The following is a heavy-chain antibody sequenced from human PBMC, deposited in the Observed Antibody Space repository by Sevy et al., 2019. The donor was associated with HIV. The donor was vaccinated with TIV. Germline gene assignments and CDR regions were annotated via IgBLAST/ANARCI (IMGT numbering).Heavy chain of an antibody. D-gene: IGHD2-2*01. CDR1: GYTFSGYY. CDR2: FNPKSGGT. V-gene: IGHV1-2*06. Sequence: ASVKVSCKASGYTFSGYYIHWVRQAPGQGLEWMGRFNPKSGGTNYAQKFQGRVTMTTDTSISTAYMDLSRLRSDDTALYYCARGLESCGSIDCPFGFWGQGTLVTVSS. CDR3: ARGLESCGSIDCPFGF. J-gene: IGHJ1*01.